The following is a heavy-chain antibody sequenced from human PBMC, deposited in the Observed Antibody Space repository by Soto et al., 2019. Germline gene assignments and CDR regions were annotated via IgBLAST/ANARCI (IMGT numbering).Heavy chain of an antibody. CDR2: IYHSGST. J-gene: IGHJ4*02. Sequence: NPSETLSLTCTVSGDAISSGDYYWSWIRQPPGKGLEWIGYIYHSGSTSYNPSLKSRVTISVDTSKNQFSLKLTSVTAAETAVYYCAKADSTGYYPFDYWSQRTLVPVSS. CDR1: GDAISSGDYY. D-gene: IGHD3-22*01. CDR3: AKADSTGYYPFDY. V-gene: IGHV4-30-4*01.